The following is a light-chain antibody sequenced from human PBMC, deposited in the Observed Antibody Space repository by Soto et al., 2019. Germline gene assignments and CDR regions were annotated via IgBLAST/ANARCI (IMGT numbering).Light chain of an antibody. Sequence: QSALTQPASLSGSPGQSITISCSETGSDIGGYNYVSWYQQHPGKAPKLIIHDVTNRPSGVSDRFFGSKSGNTASLTISGLQAENEADYYSSSYTASSTTHYVFGTGTKVTVL. J-gene: IGLJ1*01. CDR3: SSYTASSTTHYV. V-gene: IGLV2-14*03. CDR2: DVT. CDR1: GSDIGGYNY.